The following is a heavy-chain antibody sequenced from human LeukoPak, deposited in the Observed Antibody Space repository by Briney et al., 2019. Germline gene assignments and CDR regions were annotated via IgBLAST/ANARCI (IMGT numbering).Heavy chain of an antibody. J-gene: IGHJ4*02. CDR2: ISYDGSNK. CDR1: GFTFSSYW. Sequence: AGGSLRLSCAASGFTFSSYWMSWVRQAPGKGLEWVAVISYDGSNKYYADSVKGRFTISRDNSKNTLYLQMNSLRAEDTAVYYCARGKLRYFDWSYSGFDYWGQGTLVTVSS. CDR3: ARGKLRYFDWSYSGFDY. V-gene: IGHV3-30-3*01. D-gene: IGHD3-9*01.